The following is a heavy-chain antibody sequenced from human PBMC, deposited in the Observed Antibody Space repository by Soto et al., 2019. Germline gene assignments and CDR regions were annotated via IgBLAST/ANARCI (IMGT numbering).Heavy chain of an antibody. CDR1: GFSLSTSGAA. D-gene: IGHD3-10*01. V-gene: IGHV2-5*02. CDR3: PHRAIMSSFGLSINNGVWFGP. Sequence: QINLIESGPTLVKPTQTLTLTCTFSGFSLSTSGAAVGWVRQPPGRALEWLALIYWDGDKRYNASLGNRLTITKDTSMIHVVLTLTTVDPAATATYHCPHRAIMSSFGLSINNGVWFGPSGQGTRVIVSS. J-gene: IGHJ5*02. CDR2: IYWDGDK.